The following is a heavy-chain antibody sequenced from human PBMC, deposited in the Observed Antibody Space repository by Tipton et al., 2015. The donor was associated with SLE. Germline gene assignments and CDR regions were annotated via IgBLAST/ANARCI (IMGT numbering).Heavy chain of an antibody. CDR2: IYYSGST. V-gene: IGHV4-31*03. CDR1: GGSISSGGYY. J-gene: IGHJ6*02. Sequence: TLSLTCTVSGGSISSGGYYWSWIRQHPGKGLEWIGYIYYSGSTYYNPSLKSRVTISVDTSKNQFSLKLSSVTAADTAVYYCARQTPRPYYDFWSGPVNYGMDVWGQGTTVTVSS. D-gene: IGHD3-3*01. CDR3: ARQTPRPYYDFWSGPVNYGMDV.